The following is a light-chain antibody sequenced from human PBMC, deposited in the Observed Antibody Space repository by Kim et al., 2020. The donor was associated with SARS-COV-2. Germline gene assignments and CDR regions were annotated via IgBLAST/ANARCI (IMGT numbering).Light chain of an antibody. Sequence: GRTVSISCTRSSGSIASHYVQWYQQRPGSAPTTVIYEDNQRPSGVPDRFSGSIDSSSNSASLTISGLKTEDEAEYYCHSYDSSNYVFGTGTKVT. CDR3: HSYDSSNYV. V-gene: IGLV6-57*03. J-gene: IGLJ1*01. CDR1: SGSIASHY. CDR2: EDN.